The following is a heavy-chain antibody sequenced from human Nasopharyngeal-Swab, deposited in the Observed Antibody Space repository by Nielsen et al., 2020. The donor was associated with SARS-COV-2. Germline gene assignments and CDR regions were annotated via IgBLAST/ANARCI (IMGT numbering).Heavy chain of an antibody. D-gene: IGHD5-18*01. V-gene: IGHV3-48*02. J-gene: IGHJ4*02. CDR3: ARDPSYGRKFDY. CDR2: ISSRSSTI. Sequence: VRQAPGKGLEWVSYISSRSSTIYYADSVKGRFTISRDNAKNSLYLQMNSLRDEDTAVYYCARDPSYGRKFDYWGQGTLVTVSS.